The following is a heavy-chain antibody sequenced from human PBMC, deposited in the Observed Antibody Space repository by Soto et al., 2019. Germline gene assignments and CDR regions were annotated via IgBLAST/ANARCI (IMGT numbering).Heavy chain of an antibody. V-gene: IGHV1-69*13. Sequence: GASVKVSCKASGGTFGSYAISWVRQAPGQGLEWMGGIIPIFGTANYAQKFQGRVTITADESTSTAYMELSSLRSEDTAVYYCASLLDQPVVPAAITNYYYYGMDVWGQGTTVTVSS. CDR2: IIPIFGTA. J-gene: IGHJ6*02. CDR3: ASLLDQPVVPAAITNYYYYGMDV. D-gene: IGHD2-2*01. CDR1: GGTFGSYA.